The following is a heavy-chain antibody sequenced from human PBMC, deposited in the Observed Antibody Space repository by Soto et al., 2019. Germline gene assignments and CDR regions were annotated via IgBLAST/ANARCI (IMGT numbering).Heavy chain of an antibody. CDR3: ARERGGYNRGDFDF. CDR2: IIPSFGTG. V-gene: IGHV1-69*01. Sequence: QVQLVQSGAEAKRPGSSVKVSCKASGGTFSSYAISWVRQAPGQGLEWLGGIIPSFGTGNYQQNFQGRLTTTADASTSTVDMELSGLTSEDTAVYYCARERGGYNRGDFDFWGQGTLVTVSS. D-gene: IGHD1-26*01. J-gene: IGHJ4*02. CDR1: GGTFSSYA.